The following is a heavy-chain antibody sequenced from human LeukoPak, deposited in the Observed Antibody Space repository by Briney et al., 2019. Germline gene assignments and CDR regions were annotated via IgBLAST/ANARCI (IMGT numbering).Heavy chain of an antibody. Sequence: SETLSLTCTVSGGSISSYYWSWIRQPPGKGLEWIGYIYYRGSTNYNPSLKSRVTISVDTSKNQFSLELSSVTAADTAVYYCARVRGSSWYVYYYYMDVWGKGTTVTVSS. CDR2: IYYRGST. J-gene: IGHJ6*03. D-gene: IGHD6-13*01. V-gene: IGHV4-59*01. CDR1: GGSISSYY. CDR3: ARVRGSSWYVYYYYMDV.